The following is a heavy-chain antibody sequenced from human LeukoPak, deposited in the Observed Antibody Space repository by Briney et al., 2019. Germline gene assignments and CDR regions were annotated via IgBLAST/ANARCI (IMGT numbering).Heavy chain of an antibody. D-gene: IGHD2-2*01. CDR2: ISYDGSNK. V-gene: IGHV3-30*18. CDR3: AKADSSTSCLDY. CDR1: GFTFSSYG. J-gene: IGHJ4*02. Sequence: GGSLRLSCAASGFTFSSYGMHWVRQAPGKGLEWVAVISYDGSNKYYADSVKGRFTISRDNSKNTLYLQMNSLRAEDTAVYYCAKADSSTSCLDYWGQGTLVTVSS.